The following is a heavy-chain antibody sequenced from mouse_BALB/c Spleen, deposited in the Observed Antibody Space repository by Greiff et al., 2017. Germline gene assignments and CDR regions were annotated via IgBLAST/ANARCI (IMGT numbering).Heavy chain of an antibody. V-gene: IGHV2-6-4*01. CDR1: GFSLSRYS. D-gene: IGHD1-1*01. CDR2: IWGGGST. CDR3: ARNGGYGSSYVYFDY. J-gene: IGHJ2*01. Sequence: VKLVESGPGLVAPSQSLSITCTVSGFSLSRYSVHWVRQPPGKGLEWLGMIWGGGSTDYNSALKSRLSISKDNSKSQVFLKMNSLQTDDTAMYYCARNGGYGSSYVYFDYWGQGTTLTVSS.